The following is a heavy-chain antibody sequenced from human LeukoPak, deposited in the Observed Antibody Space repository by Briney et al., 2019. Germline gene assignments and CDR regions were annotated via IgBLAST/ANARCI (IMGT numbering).Heavy chain of an antibody. CDR2: ISSSGSTI. V-gene: IGHV3-11*04. Sequence: PGGSLRLSCAASGFTFSDYYMSWIRQAPGKGLEWVSYISSSGSTIYYADSVKGRFTISRDNAKNSLYLQMNSLRAEDTAVYYCAREKRGYDPWDLTTVTTYYFDYWGQGTLVTVSS. D-gene: IGHD4-17*01. J-gene: IGHJ4*02. CDR1: GFTFSDYY. CDR3: AREKRGYDPWDLTTVTTYYFDY.